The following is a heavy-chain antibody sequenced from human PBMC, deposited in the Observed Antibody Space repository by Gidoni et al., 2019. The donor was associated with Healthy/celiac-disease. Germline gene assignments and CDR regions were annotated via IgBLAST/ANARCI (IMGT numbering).Heavy chain of an antibody. Sequence: EVQLVQSGAEVKKPGESLKISCKGSGYSFTSYWIGWVRQMPGKGLEWMGISYPGDSETRYSPSCQGQVTISADKSIGTAYLQWSSLKAADTAMYYCARRDSIAAAGTDDYWGQGTLVTVSS. CDR1: GYSFTSYW. V-gene: IGHV5-51*01. D-gene: IGHD6-13*01. J-gene: IGHJ4*02. CDR3: ARRDSIAAAGTDDY. CDR2: SYPGDSET.